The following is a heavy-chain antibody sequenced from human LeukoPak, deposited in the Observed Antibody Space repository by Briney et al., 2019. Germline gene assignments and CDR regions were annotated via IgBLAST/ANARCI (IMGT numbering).Heavy chain of an antibody. V-gene: IGHV1-18*01. CDR1: GYTFTSYG. J-gene: IGHJ6*02. Sequence: GASVKVSCKASGYTFTSYGISWVRQAPGQGLEWMGWISAYNGNTNYAQKLQGRVTVTTDTSTSTAYMQLRSLRSDDTAVYYCARDRPDSSSSRSYYYYGMDVWGQGTTVTVSS. CDR3: ARDRPDSSSSRSYYYYGMDV. D-gene: IGHD6-6*01. CDR2: ISAYNGNT.